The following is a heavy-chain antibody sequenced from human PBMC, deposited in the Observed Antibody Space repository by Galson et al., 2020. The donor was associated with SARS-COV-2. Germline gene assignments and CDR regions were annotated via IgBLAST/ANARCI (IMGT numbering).Heavy chain of an antibody. CDR1: GGSISSGGYY. J-gene: IGHJ6*02. V-gene: IGHV4-31*03. CDR2: IYSSGST. CDR3: ARDREGGSFYSPLYYYGMDV. D-gene: IGHD1-26*01. Sequence: SETLSLTCTVSGGSISSGGYYWSWIRQPPGKGLEWIGYIYSSGSTYYNPSLKSRVTISVDTSKNQFSLKLSSVTAADTAVYYCARDREGGSFYSPLYYYGMDVWGQGTTVTVSS.